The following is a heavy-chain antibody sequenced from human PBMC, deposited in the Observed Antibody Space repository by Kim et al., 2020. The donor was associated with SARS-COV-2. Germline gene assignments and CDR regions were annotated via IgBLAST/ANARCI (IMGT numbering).Heavy chain of an antibody. CDR1: GGSISSYY. V-gene: IGHV4-59*08. CDR3: ARRGAYAWLRLGDSWYFDY. CDR2: IYYSGST. D-gene: IGHD5-12*01. J-gene: IGHJ4*02. Sequence: SETLSLTCTVSGGSISSYYWSWIRQPPGKGLEWIGYIYYSGSTNYNPSLKSRVTISVDTSKNQFSLKLSSVTAADTAVYYCARRGAYAWLRLGDSWYFDYWGQGTLVTVSS.